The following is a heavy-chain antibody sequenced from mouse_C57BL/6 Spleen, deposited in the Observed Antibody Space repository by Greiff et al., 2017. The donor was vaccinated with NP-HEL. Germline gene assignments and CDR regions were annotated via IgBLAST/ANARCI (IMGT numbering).Heavy chain of an antibody. V-gene: IGHV1-82*01. CDR1: GYAFSSSW. CDR3: ARYGGFLYAMDY. D-gene: IGHD1-1*01. J-gene: IGHJ4*01. CDR2: IYPGDGDT. Sequence: QVQLQQSGPELVKPGASVKISCKASGYAFSSSWMNWVKQRPGKGLEWIGRIYPGDGDTNYNGKFKGKATLTADKSSSTAYMQLSSLTSEDSAVYFCARYGGFLYAMDYWGQGTSVTVSS.